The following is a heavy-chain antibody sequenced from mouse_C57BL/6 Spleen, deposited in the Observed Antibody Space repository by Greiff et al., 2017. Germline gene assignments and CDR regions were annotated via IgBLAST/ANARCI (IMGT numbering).Heavy chain of an antibody. CDR2: IYPGDGDT. Sequence: VQLQQSGPELVKPGASVKISCKASGYAFSSSWMNWVKQRPGKGLEGIGRIYPGDGDTNYNGKFKGKATLTADKSSSTAYMQLSSLTSEDSAVYFCARAEGWFAYWGQGTLVTVSA. CDR1: GYAFSSSW. J-gene: IGHJ3*01. CDR3: ARAEGWFAY. V-gene: IGHV1-82*01.